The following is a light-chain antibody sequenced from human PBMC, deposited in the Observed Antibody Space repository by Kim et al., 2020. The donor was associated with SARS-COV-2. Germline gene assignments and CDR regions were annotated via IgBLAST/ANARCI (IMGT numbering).Light chain of an antibody. CDR3: QTWGTGIRGV. Sequence: QLVLTQSPSASASLGASVKVTCTLTSGHSSYAIAWHQQQPEKSPRYLMKVNSDCSYRKGDGIPDRFSGSSSGAERYLTISSLQSEDEADYYCQTWGTGIRGVFGGGTQLTVL. V-gene: IGLV4-69*01. CDR1: SGHSSYA. CDR2: VNSDCSY. J-gene: IGLJ3*02.